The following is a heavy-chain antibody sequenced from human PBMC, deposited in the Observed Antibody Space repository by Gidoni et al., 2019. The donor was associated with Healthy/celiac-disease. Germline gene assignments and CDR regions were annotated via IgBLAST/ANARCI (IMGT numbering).Heavy chain of an antibody. CDR1: GFTFSSYA. Sequence: EVQLLESGGGLVQPGGSLRLSCAASGFTFSSYAMSWVRQAPGKGLGWVSAIRGRGGRTYYADSVKGRFTISRDNSKNTLYLQMNSLRAEDTAVYYCARKRGGENWFDPWGQGTLVTVSS. CDR3: ARKRGGENWFDP. CDR2: IRGRGGRT. D-gene: IGHD3-16*01. J-gene: IGHJ5*02. V-gene: IGHV3-23*01.